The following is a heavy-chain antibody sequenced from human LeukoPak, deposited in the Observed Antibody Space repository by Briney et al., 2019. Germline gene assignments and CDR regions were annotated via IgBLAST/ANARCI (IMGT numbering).Heavy chain of an antibody. Sequence: GGSLRLSCAVSGFNFSDYEMHWVRQAPGKGLEWVSYVSGSGSTIFHADSVKGRFITSRDNAKKSVYLQMNSLRVEDTAVYYCARPTTYYDLSSGYYAWYYFDNWGRGTLVTVSS. J-gene: IGHJ4*02. V-gene: IGHV3-48*03. CDR3: ARPTTYYDLSSGYYAWYYFDN. CDR2: VSGSGSTI. CDR1: GFNFSDYE. D-gene: IGHD3-3*01.